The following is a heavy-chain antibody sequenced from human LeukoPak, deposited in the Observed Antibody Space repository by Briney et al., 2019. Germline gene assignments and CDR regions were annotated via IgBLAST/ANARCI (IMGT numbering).Heavy chain of an antibody. CDR3: ARGTLEHCSGASCYPLDS. Sequence: GGSLRLSCAASDFTVRTNYMSWVRQAPGRGLEWVSIMYNDGTTYYTGSVNGRFTISRGNSKNTLYLQMNSLRAEDTAVYYCARGTLEHCSGASCYPLDSWGQGTLVTVSS. D-gene: IGHD2-15*01. J-gene: IGHJ5*01. CDR2: MYNDGTT. V-gene: IGHV3-53*01. CDR1: DFTVRTNY.